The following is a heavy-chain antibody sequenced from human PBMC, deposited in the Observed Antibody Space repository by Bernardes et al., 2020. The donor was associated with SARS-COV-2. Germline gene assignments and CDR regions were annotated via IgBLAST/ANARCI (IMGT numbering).Heavy chain of an antibody. J-gene: IGHJ4*02. CDR2: VNSDGSGT. Sequence: SGFTFSIYWMHWVRQAPGQGLVWVSYVNSDGSGTAYADSVRGRFTISRDNAKNTLYLQMNGLRDDDTAVYYCATGIGNYYAHWGQGTPVTVSS. D-gene: IGHD3-22*01. CDR1: GFTFSIYW. V-gene: IGHV3-74*01. CDR3: ATGIGNYYAH.